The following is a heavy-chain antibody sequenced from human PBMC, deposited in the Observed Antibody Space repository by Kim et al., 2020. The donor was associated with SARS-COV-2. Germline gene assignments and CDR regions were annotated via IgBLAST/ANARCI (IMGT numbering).Heavy chain of an antibody. J-gene: IGHJ4*02. CDR1: GFTFGGNW. Sequence: GGSLRLSCAASGFTFGGNWMTWVRQAAGKGLEWVACINQDGSQKYYVDSAKGRFTISRDNAKNSVYLQMNSLRGEDTAIYYCARGRGVDYWGQGTLVPVS. V-gene: IGHV3-7*04. CDR3: ARGRGVDY. CDR2: INQDGSQK.